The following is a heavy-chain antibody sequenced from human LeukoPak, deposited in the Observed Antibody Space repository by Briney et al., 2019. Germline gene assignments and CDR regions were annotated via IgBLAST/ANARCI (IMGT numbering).Heavy chain of an antibody. V-gene: IGHV4-34*01. CDR3: ARHGYCSGGSCYSQYYYYMDV. Sequence: PSETLYLTCAVYGGSFSGYYWSWIRQPPGKGLEWIGEINHSGSTNYNPSLKSRVTISVDTSKNQFSLKLSSVTAADTAVYYCARHGYCSGGSCYSQYYYYMDVWGKGTTVTVSS. J-gene: IGHJ6*03. D-gene: IGHD2-15*01. CDR2: INHSGST. CDR1: GGSFSGYY.